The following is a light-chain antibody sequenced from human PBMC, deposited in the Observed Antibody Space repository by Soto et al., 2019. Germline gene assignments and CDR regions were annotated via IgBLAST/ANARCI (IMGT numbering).Light chain of an antibody. CDR2: GAS. CDR3: HLANSLPCM. Sequence: DIQMTQSPSSVSVSVGDRVTITCRASQGIGSWLAWYQQKPGKATKLLIYGASSLQSGIPLRFSGSGSGTDFTLTLSSLQPEDFAPYCGHLANSLPCMFGQATKVAIK. CDR1: QGIGSW. J-gene: IGKJ1*01. V-gene: IGKV1-12*01.